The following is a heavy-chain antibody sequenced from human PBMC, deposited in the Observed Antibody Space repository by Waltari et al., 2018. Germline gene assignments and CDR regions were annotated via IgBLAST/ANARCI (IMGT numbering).Heavy chain of an antibody. D-gene: IGHD2-2*01. CDR2: INYDGSQK. J-gene: IGHJ4*02. CDR3: AKSRGFEY. CDR1: GFMFSRYW. V-gene: IGHV3-7*01. Sequence: EVQLVESGGGLVQPGGSLRLSCGASGFMFSRYWMSWVRQNPGKGLEWVANINYDGSQKYYVDSVKGRFTISRDNAKNSVYLQMNSLRVEDTAVYYCAKSRGFEYWGQGTLITVSS.